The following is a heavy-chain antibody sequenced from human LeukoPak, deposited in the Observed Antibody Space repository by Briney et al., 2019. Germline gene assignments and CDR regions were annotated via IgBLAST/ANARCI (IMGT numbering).Heavy chain of an antibody. V-gene: IGHV3-33*01. D-gene: IGHD6-6*01. CDR1: GFTFSSYG. CDR2: IWYDGSNK. J-gene: IGHJ3*02. Sequence: GRSLRLSCAASGFTFSSYGMHWVRQAPGKGLEWVAVIWYDGSNKHYADSVKGRFTISRDNSKNTLYLQMNSLRAEDTAVYYCARDGNIAARRGSAFDIWGQGTMVTVSS. CDR3: ARDGNIAARRGSAFDI.